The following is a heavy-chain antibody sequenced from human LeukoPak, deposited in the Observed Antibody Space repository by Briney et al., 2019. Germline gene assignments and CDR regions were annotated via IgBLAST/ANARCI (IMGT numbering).Heavy chain of an antibody. Sequence: PSETLSLTCTVSGGSISSYYWSWIRQPPGKGLEWIGYIYYSGSTNYNPSLKSRVTISVDTSKNQFSLKLSSVTAADTAVYYCARDYYDSSGPQRYYYYYMDVWGKGTTVTVSS. J-gene: IGHJ6*03. V-gene: IGHV4-59*08. D-gene: IGHD3-22*01. CDR3: ARDYYDSSGPQRYYYYYMDV. CDR2: IYYSGST. CDR1: GGSISSYY.